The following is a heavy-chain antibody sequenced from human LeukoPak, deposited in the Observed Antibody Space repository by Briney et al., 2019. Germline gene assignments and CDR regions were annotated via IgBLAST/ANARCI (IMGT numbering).Heavy chain of an antibody. V-gene: IGHV3-20*04. D-gene: IGHD3-10*01. CDR2: INWNGGSA. CDR3: ARIGATMARGVKVDWFDP. Sequence: PGGSLRLSCAASGFTFDDYGMSWVRQAPGKGLEWVSGINWNGGSAGYADSVKGRFTISRDNAKNSLYLQMNSLRAEDTALYYCARIGATMARGVKVDWFDPWGQGTLVTVSS. J-gene: IGHJ5*02. CDR1: GFTFDDYG.